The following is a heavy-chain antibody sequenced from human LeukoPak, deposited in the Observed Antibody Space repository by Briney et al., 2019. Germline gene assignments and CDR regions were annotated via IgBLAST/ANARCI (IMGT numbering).Heavy chain of an antibody. V-gene: IGHV1-2*06. CDR3: ARQPEWELLVDY. Sequence: ASVKVSCKASGYTFSGHYLHWVRQAPGQGLEWMGRINPNTGVTQYTENFQGRVTMTRDTSISTAYMELSRLRSDDTAVYYCARQPEWELLVDYWGQGTLVTVSS. D-gene: IGHD1-26*01. CDR1: GYTFSGHY. J-gene: IGHJ4*02. CDR2: INPNTGVT.